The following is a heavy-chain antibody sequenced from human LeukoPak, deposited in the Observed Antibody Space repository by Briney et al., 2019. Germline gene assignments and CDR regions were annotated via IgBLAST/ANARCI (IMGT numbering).Heavy chain of an antibody. V-gene: IGHV1-69*04. J-gene: IGHJ3*02. Sequence: ASVKVSCKASGGTFSSYAISWVRQAPGQGLEWMGRIIPILGIANYAQKFQGRVTITADKSTSTAYMELSSLRSEDTAVYYWARPPLTADSAFDIWGQGTMVTVSS. CDR3: ARPPLTADSAFDI. CDR1: GGTFSSYA. CDR2: IIPILGIA. D-gene: IGHD5-18*01.